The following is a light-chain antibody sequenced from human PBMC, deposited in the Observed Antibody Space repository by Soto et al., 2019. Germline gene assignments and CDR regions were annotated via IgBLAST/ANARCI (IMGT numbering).Light chain of an antibody. V-gene: IGLV2-23*01. Sequence: QSALTQPASVSGSPGQSIPISCTGTNSDVSWYQQHPGKAPKLILYEGNKRPSGVSDRFYVSKSGTTASLTISGLQAEDEADYYCCSYAGSNTVIFGGGTQLTVL. CDR1: NSDV. CDR2: EGN. J-gene: IGLJ2*01. CDR3: CSYAGSNTVI.